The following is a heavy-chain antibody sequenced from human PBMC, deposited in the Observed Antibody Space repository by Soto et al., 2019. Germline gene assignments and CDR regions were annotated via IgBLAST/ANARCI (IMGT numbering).Heavy chain of an antibody. CDR3: AKDLRPDGVWDFDY. Sequence: EVQLLESGGGLVQPGGSLRLSCAASGFTFSSYTMNWVRQAPGKGLEWVPGINSGGRTYYADSVKGRFTISRDDTKNTLYLQIISLRAEDTAVYYCAKDLRPDGVWDFDYWGQGTLVTVSS. CDR2: INSGGRT. V-gene: IGHV3-23*01. J-gene: IGHJ4*02. CDR1: GFTFSSYT. D-gene: IGHD4-17*01.